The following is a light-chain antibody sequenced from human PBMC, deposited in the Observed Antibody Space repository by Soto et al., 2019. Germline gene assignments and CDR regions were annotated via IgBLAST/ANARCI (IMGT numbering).Light chain of an antibody. J-gene: IGKJ4*01. CDR3: QQYNSYSPLT. CDR2: KAS. V-gene: IGKV1-5*03. CDR1: QSISSL. Sequence: DIQMTQSPSTLSASVGDRVTITCRASQSISSLLAWYQQKPGKAPKLLIYKASSLESGVPSMFSGSGSGTEFTLTISSLQPDDFATYYCQQYNSYSPLTFGGGTKVDIK.